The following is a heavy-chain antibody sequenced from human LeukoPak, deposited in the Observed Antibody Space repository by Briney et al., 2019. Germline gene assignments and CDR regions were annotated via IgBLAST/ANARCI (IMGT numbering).Heavy chain of an antibody. J-gene: IGHJ3*02. D-gene: IGHD2-2*01. Sequence: PGGSLRPSCAASGFTFDDYGMSWVRQAPGKGLECVSGINWNGGSTGYADSVKGRFTISRDNAKNSLYLQMNSLRAEDTALYYCARATETGYCSSTSCLDDAFDIWGQGTMVTVSS. CDR1: GFTFDDYG. CDR3: ARATETGYCSSTSCLDDAFDI. V-gene: IGHV3-20*04. CDR2: INWNGGST.